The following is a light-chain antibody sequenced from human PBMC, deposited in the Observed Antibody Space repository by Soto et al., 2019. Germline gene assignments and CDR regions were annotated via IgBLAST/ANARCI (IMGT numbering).Light chain of an antibody. CDR3: QQYSDSPPT. Sequence: IVFTKTPGTLSVSPGYRARCSSNPSQNVDSNYLAWYQQKPGQAPRIIIFGASGRATGIPDRFSGSGSGTEFTLIIDRREPEDFAMYYCQQYSDSPPTVAQGTKVDIK. V-gene: IGKV3-20*01. CDR1: QNVDSNY. J-gene: IGKJ1*01. CDR2: GAS.